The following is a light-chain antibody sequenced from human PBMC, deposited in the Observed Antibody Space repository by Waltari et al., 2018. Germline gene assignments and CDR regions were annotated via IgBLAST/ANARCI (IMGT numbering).Light chain of an antibody. J-gene: IGKJ1*01. Sequence: EIVLTQSPVTLSSSPGDRATLSCRASQSISSSLVWYQQKPGQPPRLLIFGASGRATGIPDRLSGSGSGTEFTLTISRLEPEDFAVYYCQQYDSSPLTFGQGTKVEIK. CDR3: QQYDSSPLT. V-gene: IGKV3-20*01. CDR2: GAS. CDR1: QSISSS.